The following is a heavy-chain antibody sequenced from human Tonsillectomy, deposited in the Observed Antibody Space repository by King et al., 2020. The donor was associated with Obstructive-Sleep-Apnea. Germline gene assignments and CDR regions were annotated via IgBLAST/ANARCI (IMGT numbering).Heavy chain of an antibody. D-gene: IGHD3-10*01. V-gene: IGHV4-59*01. CDR3: ARQEEWFGKFMTSYGMDV. Sequence: QLQESGPGLVKPSETLSLTCTVSGGSISSYYWRWIRQPPGKGLEWIGYIYYSGSTDYNPSLKSRVTMSVDTSKNQFSLKLSSVTAADTAMNYCARQEEWFGKFMTSYGMDVWGQGTTVTVSS. CDR2: IYYSGST. CDR1: GGSISSYY. J-gene: IGHJ6*02.